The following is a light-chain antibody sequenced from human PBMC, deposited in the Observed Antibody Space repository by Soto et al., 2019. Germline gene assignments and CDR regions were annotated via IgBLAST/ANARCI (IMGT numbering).Light chain of an antibody. CDR3: QQYYNWPS. Sequence: EIVMTQSPATLSVSPGERAILSCRASQTVSNNLAWYQEKPGQAPRLLISGASSRATGVPARFSGSGSGTEFTLTISSLQSEDFAVDYCQQYYNWPSCGPGTKVDIK. J-gene: IGKJ3*01. V-gene: IGKV3-15*01. CDR2: GAS. CDR1: QTVSNN.